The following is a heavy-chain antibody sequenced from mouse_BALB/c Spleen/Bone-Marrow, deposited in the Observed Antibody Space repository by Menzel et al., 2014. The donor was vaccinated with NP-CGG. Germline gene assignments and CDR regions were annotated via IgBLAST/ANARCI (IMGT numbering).Heavy chain of an antibody. CDR1: GYTFTNYW. CDR2: FYPGGGYT. V-gene: IGHV1-63*02. CDR3: ARTAYFDY. J-gene: IGHJ2*01. Sequence: QVQLQQSGAELVRPGTSVKISCKASGYTFTNYWLGWIKQRPGHGLEWIGDFYPGGGYTNYNEEFKGKATLTADASSSTAYMQLSSLTPEDSAVYFCARTAYFDYWGQGTTLTVSS.